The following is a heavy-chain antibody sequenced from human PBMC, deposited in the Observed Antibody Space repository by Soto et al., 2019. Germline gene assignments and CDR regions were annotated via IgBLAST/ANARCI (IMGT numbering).Heavy chain of an antibody. Sequence: QVRLVESGGGVVQPGTSLRLPCAASGFTFSDYVIHWVRQAAGKGLEWVASMTYDGATEYYADSVKGRFTMSRDNSKRALSLQMNSLGPDDTSVYYCARVRLSIAVNDALDVWGQGTTVTVSS. CDR2: MTYDGATE. D-gene: IGHD3-3*02. CDR1: GFTFSDYV. V-gene: IGHV3-30*14. CDR3: ARVRLSIAVNDALDV. J-gene: IGHJ3*01.